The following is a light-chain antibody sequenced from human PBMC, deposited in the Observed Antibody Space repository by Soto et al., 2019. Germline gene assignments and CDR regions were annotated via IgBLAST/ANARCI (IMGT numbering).Light chain of an antibody. CDR2: LNSDGSH. Sequence: QLVLTQSPSASASLGASVKLTCTLSSGHSTYAIAWHQQQPEKGPRYLMNLNSDGSHSRGDGIPDRFSGSSSGAERYLTISSLQSEDEADYYCQTWGTGIRVFGTGTKLTVL. J-gene: IGLJ1*01. CDR1: SGHSTYA. CDR3: QTWGTGIRV. V-gene: IGLV4-69*01.